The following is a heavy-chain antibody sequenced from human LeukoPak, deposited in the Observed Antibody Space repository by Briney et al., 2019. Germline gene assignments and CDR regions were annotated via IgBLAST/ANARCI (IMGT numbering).Heavy chain of an antibody. V-gene: IGHV4-39*01. Sequence: SSETLSLTCTVSGGSISSSSYYWGWIRQPPGKGLEWIGSIYYSGSTYYNPSLKSRVTISVDTSENQFSLKLSSVTAADTAVYYCARHKPKLLWFGELLSAFDIWGQGTMVTVSS. CDR3: ARHKPKLLWFGELLSAFDI. CDR2: IYYSGST. CDR1: GGSISSSSYY. J-gene: IGHJ3*02. D-gene: IGHD3-10*01.